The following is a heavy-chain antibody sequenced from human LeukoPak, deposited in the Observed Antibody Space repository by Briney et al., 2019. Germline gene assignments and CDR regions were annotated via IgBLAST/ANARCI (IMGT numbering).Heavy chain of an antibody. J-gene: IGHJ6*03. Sequence: ASVKVSCKASGCTFTSYGISWVRQAPGQGLEWMGWISAYNGNTNYAQKLQGRVTMTTDTSTSTAYMELRSLRSDDTAVYYCARDPTSMYYMDVWGKGTTVTISS. D-gene: IGHD2-2*01. CDR1: GCTFTSYG. V-gene: IGHV1-18*01. CDR2: ISAYNGNT. CDR3: ARDPTSMYYMDV.